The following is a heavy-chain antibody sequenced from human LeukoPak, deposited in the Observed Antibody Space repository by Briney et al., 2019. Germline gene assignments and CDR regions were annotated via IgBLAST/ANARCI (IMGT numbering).Heavy chain of an antibody. Sequence: SETPSLTCAVYGGSFSGYYWSWIRQPPGKGLEWIGEINHSGSTNYDPFIKRRVAISVDASKNQFSLKLSSGTAADTAVYYCARGRPGLDFWGQGNVVTVS. CDR2: INHSGST. CDR1: GGSFSGYY. D-gene: IGHD3-10*01. CDR3: ARGRPGLDF. J-gene: IGHJ4*02. V-gene: IGHV4-34*01.